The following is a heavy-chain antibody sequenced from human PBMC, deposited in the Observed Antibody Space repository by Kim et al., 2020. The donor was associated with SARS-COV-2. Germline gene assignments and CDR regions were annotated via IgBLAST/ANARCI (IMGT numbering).Heavy chain of an antibody. J-gene: IGHJ4*02. CDR3: ARGSDYDY. V-gene: IGHV5-10-1*01. CDR2: ESYT. D-gene: IGHD4-17*01. Sequence: ESYTAYSPSFTGHVSISADKSINTAYLQWTSLKASDTAIYYCARGSDYDYWGQGTLVTVSS.